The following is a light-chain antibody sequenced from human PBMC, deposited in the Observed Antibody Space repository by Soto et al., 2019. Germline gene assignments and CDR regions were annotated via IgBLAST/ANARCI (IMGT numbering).Light chain of an antibody. J-gene: IGKJ5*01. CDR3: QQYDSSPIT. Sequence: EIVLTQSPGTLSVSPGDRVTLSCRASQSVDINLAWYQQKPGQAPSLLIYGASRRATGIPDRFSGSGSGTDFTLTISRLEPEDFAVYYCQQYDSSPITFGQGTRLEI. CDR1: QSVDIN. CDR2: GAS. V-gene: IGKV3-20*01.